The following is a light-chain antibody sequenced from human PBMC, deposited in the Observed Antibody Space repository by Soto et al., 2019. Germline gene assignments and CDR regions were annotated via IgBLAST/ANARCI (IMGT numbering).Light chain of an antibody. Sequence: QSVLTQPPSASGTPGQRVTISCYGSSSNIGTNTVNWYQQLPGTAPKLLIYRTNQRPSGIPDRFSGSKSGTSASLDISGLQSEDEADYYCTAWDGSLDGRVFGGGTKVTVL. V-gene: IGLV1-44*01. CDR2: RTN. CDR3: TAWDGSLDGRV. J-gene: IGLJ3*02. CDR1: SSNIGTNT.